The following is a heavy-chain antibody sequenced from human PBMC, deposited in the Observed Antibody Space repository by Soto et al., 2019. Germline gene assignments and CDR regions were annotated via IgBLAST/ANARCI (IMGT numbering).Heavy chain of an antibody. CDR1: GYSFAGYW. CDR2: IDPSDSQT. Sequence: PGESLKISCKGSGYSFAGYWITWVRQKPGKGLEWMGRIDPSDSQTYYSPSFRGHVTISVTKSITTVFLQWSSLRASDTATYYCARQIYDSDTGPNFQYYFESWGQGTPVTVSS. V-gene: IGHV5-10-1*01. CDR3: ARQIYDSDTGPNFQYYFES. D-gene: IGHD3-22*01. J-gene: IGHJ4*02.